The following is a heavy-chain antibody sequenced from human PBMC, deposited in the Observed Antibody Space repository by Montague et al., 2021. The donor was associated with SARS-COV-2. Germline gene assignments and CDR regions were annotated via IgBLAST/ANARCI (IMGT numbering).Heavy chain of an antibody. CDR3: ARIRCITIFGVVITPYYYGMDV. CDR2: INHSGST. Sequence: SETLSLTCAVYSVSFSGYYWSWIRQAPGKGLEWIGEINHSGSTNYNPSLKRRVTISVDTSKNQFSLKLSSVTAADTAVYYCARIRCITIFGVVITPYYYGMDVWGQGTAVTVSS. J-gene: IGHJ6*02. V-gene: IGHV4-34*01. D-gene: IGHD3-3*01. CDR1: SVSFSGYY.